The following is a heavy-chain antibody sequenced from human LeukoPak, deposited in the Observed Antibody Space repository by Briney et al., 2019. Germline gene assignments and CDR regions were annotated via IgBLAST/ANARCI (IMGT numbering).Heavy chain of an antibody. CDR2: ISSSSSYI. J-gene: IGHJ1*01. Sequence: PGGSLRLSCAASGFTFSSYSMNWVRQAPGKGLEWVSSISSSSSYIYYADSVKGRFTISRDNAKNSLYLQMNSQRAEDTAVYYCARGPWAIRRSGEYFQHWGQGTLVTVSS. V-gene: IGHV3-21*01. D-gene: IGHD2-2*02. CDR3: ARGPWAIRRSGEYFQH. CDR1: GFTFSSYS.